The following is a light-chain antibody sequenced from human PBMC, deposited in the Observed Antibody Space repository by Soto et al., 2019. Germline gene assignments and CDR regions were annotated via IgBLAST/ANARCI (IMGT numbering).Light chain of an antibody. CDR3: QQANSFPRT. J-gene: IGKJ1*01. V-gene: IGKV1D-12*01. CDR2: AAS. Sequence: DIQMTQSPSSVSASVGDRVTITCRASQAISTWLAWYQQKPGKAPKLLIYAASNLQTGVPSRFSGSGSGTDFTLTISTLQPEDFATYYCQQANSFPRTFGQGTKVEIK. CDR1: QAISTW.